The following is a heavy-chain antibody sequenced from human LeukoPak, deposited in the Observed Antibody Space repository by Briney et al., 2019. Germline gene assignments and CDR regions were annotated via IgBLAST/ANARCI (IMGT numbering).Heavy chain of an antibody. CDR1: GFAFSIHA. CDR3: AKDWLYEGTVTLILDY. CDR2: ISESGSNT. J-gene: IGHJ4*02. V-gene: IGHV3-23*01. Sequence: QPGGSLRLSCAASGFAFSIHAMSWVRQAPGKGLEWVSGISESGSNTYYADSVKGRFTISRDNSMNTLYLQMNSLRAEDTAVYYCAKDWLYEGTVTLILDYWGQGTLVTVSS. D-gene: IGHD4-17*01.